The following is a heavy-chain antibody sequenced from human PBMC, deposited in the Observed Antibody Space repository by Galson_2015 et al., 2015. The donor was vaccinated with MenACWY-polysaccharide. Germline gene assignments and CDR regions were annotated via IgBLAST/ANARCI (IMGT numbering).Heavy chain of an antibody. CDR3: AKDSTDFWSVAGRFDH. D-gene: IGHD3-3*01. CDR2: ISSSGDDK. J-gene: IGHJ5*02. Sequence: SLRLSCAASGFTFSTYAMHWVRQAPGQGLEWMATISSSGDDKYYADSVKGRFTISRDNSNNTLYLEMSSLRAGGTAVYYCAKDSTDFWSVAGRFDHWGQGTLVTVSS. V-gene: IGHV3-30*18. CDR1: GFTFSTYA.